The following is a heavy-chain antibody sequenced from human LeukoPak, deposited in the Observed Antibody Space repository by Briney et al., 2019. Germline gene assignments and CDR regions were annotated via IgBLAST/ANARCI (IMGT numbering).Heavy chain of an antibody. D-gene: IGHD2-2*01. Sequence: SQTLSLTCTVSGVSISSGSYYWSWIRQPAGRGLEGIGRIYTSGSTNYNPSLKSRVTISVDTSKNQFSLKLSSVTAADTAVYYCARVVPAAVYYFDYWGQGTLVTVSS. CDR1: GVSISSGSYY. CDR2: IYTSGST. J-gene: IGHJ4*02. V-gene: IGHV4-61*02. CDR3: ARVVPAAVYYFDY.